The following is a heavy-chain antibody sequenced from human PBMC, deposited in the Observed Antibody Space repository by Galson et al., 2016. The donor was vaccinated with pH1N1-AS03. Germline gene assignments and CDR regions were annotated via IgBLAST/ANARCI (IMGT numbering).Heavy chain of an antibody. CDR2: IWYDGSNK. CDR1: GFTFSSYG. V-gene: IGHV3-33*01. CDR3: ARVVEDYYDSSGYLNWFDP. J-gene: IGHJ5*02. Sequence: CAASGFTFSSYGMHWVRQAPGKGLEWVAVIWYDGSNKYYADSVKGRFTISRDNSKNTLSLQMNSLRAEDTAVYYCARVVEDYYDSSGYLNWFDPWGQGTLVTVSS. D-gene: IGHD3-22*01.